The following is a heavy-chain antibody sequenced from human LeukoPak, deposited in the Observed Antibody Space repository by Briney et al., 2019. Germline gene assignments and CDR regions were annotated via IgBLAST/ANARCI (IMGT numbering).Heavy chain of an antibody. Sequence: GGSLRLSCAASGFTFGSYAVYWVRQAPGKGLQRVSGNSGSGGSTFYADAVKGRFTISRDNSENTVYLQMNILRADDTAVYYCAKTTAGCSSGRYPGWPVDYWGQGTLVTVSS. CDR1: GFTFGSYA. J-gene: IGHJ4*02. CDR3: AKTTAGCSSGRYPGWPVDY. D-gene: IGHD6-19*01. V-gene: IGHV3-23*01. CDR2: NSGSGGST.